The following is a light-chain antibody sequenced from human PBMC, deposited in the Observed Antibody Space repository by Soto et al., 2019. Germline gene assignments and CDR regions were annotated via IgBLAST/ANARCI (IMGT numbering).Light chain of an antibody. CDR1: QSVSNK. Sequence: EIVMTQSPATLSVSPWERATLSCRASQSVSNKLVWYQQKPGQAPRLLIYAASTRATGIPARFSGSGSETEFTLTISSLQSEDFAVYYCQLYNNWPLTFGQGTRLEIK. J-gene: IGKJ5*01. V-gene: IGKV3-15*01. CDR3: QLYNNWPLT. CDR2: AAS.